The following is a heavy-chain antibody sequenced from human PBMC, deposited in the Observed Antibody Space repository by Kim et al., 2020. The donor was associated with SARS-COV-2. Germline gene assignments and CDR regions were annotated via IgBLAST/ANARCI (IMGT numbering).Heavy chain of an antibody. J-gene: IGHJ6*02. D-gene: IGHD3-9*01. CDR3: ARGTYGRYFDWSERDYYYYGMDA. Sequence: GVSLRLSCAASGFTFSSYEMNWVRQAPGKGLEWVSYISSSGSTIYYADSVKGRFTISRDNAKNSLYLQMNSLRAEDTAVYYCARGTYGRYFDWSERDYYYYGMDAWGQGTTVTVSS. CDR2: ISSSGSTI. V-gene: IGHV3-48*03. CDR1: GFTFSSYE.